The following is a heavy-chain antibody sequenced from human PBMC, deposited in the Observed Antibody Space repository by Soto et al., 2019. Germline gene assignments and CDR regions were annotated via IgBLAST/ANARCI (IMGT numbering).Heavy chain of an antibody. CDR2: ISAYNGNT. Sequence: ASVKVSCKASGYTFTSYGISWVRQAPGQGLEWMGWISAYNGNTNYAQKLQGRVAMTTDTSTSTAYMELRSLRSDDTAVYYCARGPQYYDFWSGYFNYWGQGTLVNVSS. CDR3: ARGPQYYDFWSGYFNY. J-gene: IGHJ4*02. CDR1: GYTFTSYG. V-gene: IGHV1-18*01. D-gene: IGHD3-3*01.